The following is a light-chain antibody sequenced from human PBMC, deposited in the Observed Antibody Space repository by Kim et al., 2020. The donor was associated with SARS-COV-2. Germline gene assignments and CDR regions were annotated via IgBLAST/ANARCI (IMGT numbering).Light chain of an antibody. CDR1: ETISNSY. Sequence: APGERATISCRASETISNSYIAWYQQKRGQAPRLVIYGASNRATGIPDRFSGGGSGTDFTLTIRRLEPEDFAVYYCQQYSNSPRTFGQGTKVDIK. CDR3: QQYSNSPRT. V-gene: IGKV3-20*01. J-gene: IGKJ1*01. CDR2: GAS.